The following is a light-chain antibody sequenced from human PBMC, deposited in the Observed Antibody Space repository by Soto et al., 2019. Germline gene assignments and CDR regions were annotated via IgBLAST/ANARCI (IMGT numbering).Light chain of an antibody. CDR2: DVI. Sequence: QSALTQPRSVSGSPGQSVTISCTGTSSAVGGYNYVSWYQQHPGKAPQLVIYDVIKRPSGVPYRFSGSKSGNTASLTISGLQAEDEADYYCCSYAGSSLWVFGGGTKLTVL. CDR1: SSAVGGYNY. CDR3: CSYAGSSLWV. J-gene: IGLJ3*02. V-gene: IGLV2-11*01.